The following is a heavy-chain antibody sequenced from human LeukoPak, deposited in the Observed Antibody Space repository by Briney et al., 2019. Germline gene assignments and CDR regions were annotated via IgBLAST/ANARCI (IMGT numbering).Heavy chain of an antibody. V-gene: IGHV3-23*01. CDR3: AKDQGGYTYGSFGY. Sequence: GGSLRLSCAASGFTFSSYAMSWVRQAPGRGLEWVSAISGSGGSTYYADSVKGRFTISRDNSKNTLYLQMNSLRAEDTAVYYCAKDQGGYTYGSFGYWGQGTLVTVSS. D-gene: IGHD5-18*01. CDR2: ISGSGGST. CDR1: GFTFSSYA. J-gene: IGHJ4*02.